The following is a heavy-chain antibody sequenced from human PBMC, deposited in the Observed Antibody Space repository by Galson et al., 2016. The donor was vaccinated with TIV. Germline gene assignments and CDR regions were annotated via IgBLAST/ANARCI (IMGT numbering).Heavy chain of an antibody. Sequence: SVKVSCKASGYTFTRFGISWVRQAPGQGLEWMGWISAYNGNTKYEQKLQGRVTVTTDTSTNTAYMELRSLRSDDTAVYYCARHGEMSTISHSYKYGMDVWGQGTTVTISS. CDR3: ARHGEMSTISHSYKYGMDV. V-gene: IGHV1-18*01. D-gene: IGHD5-24*01. CDR2: ISAYNGNT. CDR1: GYTFTRFG. J-gene: IGHJ6*02.